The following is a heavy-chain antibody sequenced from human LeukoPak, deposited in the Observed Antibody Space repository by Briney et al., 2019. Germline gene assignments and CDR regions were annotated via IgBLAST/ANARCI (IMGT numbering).Heavy chain of an antibody. D-gene: IGHD2-8*01. CDR1: GYTFTGYY. J-gene: IGHJ4*02. CDR2: INPNSGGT. Sequence: ASVKVSCKASGYTFTGYYKHWVRQAPGQGLEWMGWINPNSGGTNYAQKFQGRVTMTRDTSISTAYMELSRLRSDDTAVYYCARGRVLMVYATDYWGQGTLVTVSS. V-gene: IGHV1-2*02. CDR3: ARGRVLMVYATDY.